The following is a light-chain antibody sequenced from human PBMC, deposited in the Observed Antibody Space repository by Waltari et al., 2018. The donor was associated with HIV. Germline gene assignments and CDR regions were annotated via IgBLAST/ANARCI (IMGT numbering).Light chain of an antibody. CDR2: DTT. J-gene: IGLJ2*01. CDR1: SGPVTSGHP. Sequence: QPVVTQEPSLTVSPGGTVTLTCGSRSGPVTSGHPPSWFQQKPGQAPRTLIYDTTYKHSWTPARFSGSLLGGKAALTLSGAQPEDEADYYCLLPYAGSRPVVFGGGTKLTVL. CDR3: LLPYAGSRPVV. V-gene: IGLV7-46*01.